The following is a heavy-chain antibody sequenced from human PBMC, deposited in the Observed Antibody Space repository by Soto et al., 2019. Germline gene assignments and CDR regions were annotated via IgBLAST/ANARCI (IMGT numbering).Heavy chain of an antibody. CDR3: AKGRGGSGSLTPRVDF. J-gene: IGHJ4*02. CDR1: GFTFSSYW. V-gene: IGHV3-23*01. D-gene: IGHD3-10*01. CDR2: ISGGGDTT. Sequence: GGSLRLSCAASGFTFSSYWMHLVRQAPGEGLEWVSAISGGGDTTSYADSVKGRFTVSRDGSKNTLYLQMSSLRAEDTALYYCAKGRGGSGSLTPRVDFWGQGTLVTVSS.